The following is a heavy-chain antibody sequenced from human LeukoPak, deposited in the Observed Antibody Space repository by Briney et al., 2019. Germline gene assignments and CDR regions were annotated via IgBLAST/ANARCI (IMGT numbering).Heavy chain of an antibody. J-gene: IGHJ4*02. CDR2: IKQDGNEK. CDR1: GFTFSSYA. CDR3: ARAGFVGGFDY. D-gene: IGHD3-10*01. V-gene: IGHV3-7*01. Sequence: GGSLRLSCAASGFTFSSYAMHWVRQAPGKGLEWVANIKQDGNEKYYADSVKGRFTISRDNAKNSLYLQMNSLRAEDTAVYYCARAGFVGGFDYWGQGTLVTVSS.